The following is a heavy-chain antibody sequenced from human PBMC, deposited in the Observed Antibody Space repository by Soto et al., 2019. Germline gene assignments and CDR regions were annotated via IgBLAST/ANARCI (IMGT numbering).Heavy chain of an antibody. V-gene: IGHV3-48*03. D-gene: IGHD3-9*01. Sequence: GGSLRLSCAASGFTFSSYEMNWVRQAPGKGLEWVSYISSSGGSIYYADSVKGRFTISRDNAKKSLYLEINSLRAEDTAVYYCARAPFLTGYLDYWGQGTLVTVSS. CDR2: ISSSGGSI. J-gene: IGHJ4*02. CDR1: GFTFSSYE. CDR3: ARAPFLTGYLDY.